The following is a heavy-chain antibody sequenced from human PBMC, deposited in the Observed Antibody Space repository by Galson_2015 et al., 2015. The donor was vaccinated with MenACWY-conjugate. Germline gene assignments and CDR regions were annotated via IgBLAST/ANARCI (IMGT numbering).Heavy chain of an antibody. CDR3: ARVDYNANGNVY. J-gene: IGHJ1*01. V-gene: IGHV3-7*03. D-gene: IGHD4-11*01. CDR2: INHDGSDK. CDR1: GFTVSRYW. Sequence: SLRLSCAASGFTVSRYWMTWVRQAPGKGLEWVANINHDGSDKSYVDSVKGRFAISEDNAKNSMFLQMNRLTAEDTAVYYCARVDYNANGNVYWGQGTLATVSS.